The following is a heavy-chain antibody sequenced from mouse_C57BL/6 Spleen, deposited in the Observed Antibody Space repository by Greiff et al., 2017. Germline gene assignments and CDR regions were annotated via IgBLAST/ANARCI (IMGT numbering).Heavy chain of an antibody. Sequence: KLVESGGGLVQPGGSLSLSCAASGFTFTDYYMSWVRQPPGKALEWLGFIRNKANGYTTEYSASVKGRFTISRDNSQSILYLQMNALRAEDSATYYCARYKVYYGSSSYAMDYWGQGTSVTVSS. CDR1: GFTFTDYY. V-gene: IGHV7-3*01. D-gene: IGHD1-1*01. CDR3: ARYKVYYGSSSYAMDY. CDR2: IRNKANGYTT. J-gene: IGHJ4*01.